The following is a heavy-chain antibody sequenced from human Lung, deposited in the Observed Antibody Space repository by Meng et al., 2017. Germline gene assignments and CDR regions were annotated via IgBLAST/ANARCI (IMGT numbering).Heavy chain of an antibody. CDR1: GFTFSSYG. Sequence: QVQLVESGGGVVQPVRSLRLSCPASGFTFSSYGMHWVRQAPGKGLEWVAVISYDGSNKYYADSVKGRFTISRDNSKNTLYLQMNSLRAEDTAVYYCAKDLSKQQQLGELDYWGQGTLVTVSS. J-gene: IGHJ4*02. V-gene: IGHV3-30*18. CDR2: ISYDGSNK. D-gene: IGHD6-13*01. CDR3: AKDLSKQQQLGELDY.